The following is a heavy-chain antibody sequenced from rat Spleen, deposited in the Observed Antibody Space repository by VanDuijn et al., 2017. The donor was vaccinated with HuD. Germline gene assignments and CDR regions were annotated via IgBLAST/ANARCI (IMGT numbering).Heavy chain of an antibody. CDR2: ITNARGTT. V-gene: IGHV5-31*01. CDR3: ARPNSYYYVTNA. J-gene: IGHJ4*01. D-gene: IGHD5-1*01. Sequence: EVQLVESGGGLVQPGRSLKLSCVASGFTFNNYWMTWFRQAPGKGLEWVASITNARGTTYYPDSVKGRFTISRDTAENTLYLTARSLPSEDTTTYYCARPNSYYYVTNAWGQGASVTVS. CDR1: GFTFNNYW.